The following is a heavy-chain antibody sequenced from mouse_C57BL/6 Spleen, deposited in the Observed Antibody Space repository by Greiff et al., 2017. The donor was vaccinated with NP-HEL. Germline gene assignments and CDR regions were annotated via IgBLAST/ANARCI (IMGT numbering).Heavy chain of an antibody. J-gene: IGHJ4*01. CDR2: INPYNGGT. D-gene: IGHD1-1*01. CDR1: GYTFTDYY. Sequence: VQLQQSGPVLVKPGASVKMSCKASGYTFTDYYMNWVKQSHGKSLEWIGVINPYNGGTSYNQKFKGKATLTVDKSSSTAYMELNSLTSEDSAVYYCARKRLPTVVATPYAMDYWGQGTSVTVSS. CDR3: ARKRLPTVVATPYAMDY. V-gene: IGHV1-19*01.